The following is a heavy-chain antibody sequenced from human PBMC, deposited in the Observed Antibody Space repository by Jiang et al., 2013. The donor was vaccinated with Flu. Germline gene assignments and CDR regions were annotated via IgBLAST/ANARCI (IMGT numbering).Heavy chain of an antibody. Sequence: SLTCAVYGGSFSGYYWSWIRQPPGKGLEWIGEINHSGSTNXNPSLKSRVTISVDTSKNQFSLKLSSVTAADTAVYYCARDGSYHAFDIWGQGTMVTVSS. CDR1: GGSFSGYY. D-gene: IGHD1-26*01. CDR3: ARDGSYHAFDI. CDR2: INHSGST. V-gene: IGHV4-34*01. J-gene: IGHJ3*02.